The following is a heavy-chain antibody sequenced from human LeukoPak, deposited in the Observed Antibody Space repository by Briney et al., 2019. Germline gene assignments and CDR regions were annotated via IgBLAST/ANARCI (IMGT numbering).Heavy chain of an antibody. CDR1: GGSIGTYY. V-gene: IGHV4-59*01. J-gene: IGHJ4*02. CDR2: IYHSGDT. D-gene: IGHD2-8*01. CDR3: AKDSHNGYFDN. Sequence: SETLSLTCTVSGGSIGTYYWSWIRQPPGKGLEWIGYIYHSGDTKYNPSLKSRVTISVDTSKNQFSLRLRSVTAANTAVYYCAKDSHNGYFDNWGQGTLVSVSS.